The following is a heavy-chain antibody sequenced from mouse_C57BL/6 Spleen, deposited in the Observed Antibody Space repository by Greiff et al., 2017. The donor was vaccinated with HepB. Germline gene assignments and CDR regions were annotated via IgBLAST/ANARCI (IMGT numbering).Heavy chain of an antibody. J-gene: IGHJ3*01. V-gene: IGHV1-26*01. CDR1: GYTFTDYY. D-gene: IGHD2-5*01. CDR2: INPNNGGT. CDR3: ARPIVTNGFAY. Sequence: EVQLQQSGPELVKPGASVKISCKASGYTFTDYYMNWVKQSHGKSLEWIGDINPNNGGTSYNQKFKGKATLTVDKSSSTAYMELRSLTSEDSAVYYCARPIVTNGFAYWGQGTLVTVSA.